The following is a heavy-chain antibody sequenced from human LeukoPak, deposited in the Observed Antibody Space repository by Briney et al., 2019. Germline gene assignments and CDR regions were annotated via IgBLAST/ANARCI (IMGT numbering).Heavy chain of an antibody. D-gene: IGHD5-18*01. Sequence: PSETLSLTCTVSGGSISSYYWSWIRQPPGKGLEWIGYIYYSGSTNYNPSLKSRVTISVDTSKNQFSLKLSSVTAADTAVYYCARDTIIQLWSVVDYWGQGTLVTVSS. CDR2: IYYSGST. J-gene: IGHJ4*02. CDR1: GGSISSYY. CDR3: ARDTIIQLWSVVDY. V-gene: IGHV4-59*12.